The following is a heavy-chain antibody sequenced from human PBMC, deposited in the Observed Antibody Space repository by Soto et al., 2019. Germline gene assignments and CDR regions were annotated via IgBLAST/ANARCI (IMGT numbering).Heavy chain of an antibody. CDR1: GFTFDDYG. D-gene: IGHD2-15*01. CDR3: ARGAIYCSGGSCYPVY. J-gene: IGHJ4*02. CDR2: INWNGDST. Sequence: GGSLRLSCAASGFTFDDYGMSWVRQAPGKGLEWVSGINWNGDSTGYADSVKGRFTISRDNAKNSLYLQMNSLRAEDTALYYCARGAIYCSGGSCYPVYWGQGTLVTVSS. V-gene: IGHV3-20*04.